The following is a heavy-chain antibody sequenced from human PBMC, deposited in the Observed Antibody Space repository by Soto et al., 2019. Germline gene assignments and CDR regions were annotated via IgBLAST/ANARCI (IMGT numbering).Heavy chain of an antibody. CDR2: ISSSSGTR. V-gene: IGHV3-48*02. CDR3: ARDYYDSGGYIGN. Sequence: GGSLRLSCAASGFTFSGYSMNWVRQAPGKGLEWVSYISSSSGTRYYADSVKGRFTISRDNAKNSLYLQVNSLRDEDTAVYYCARDYYDSGGYIGNWGQGTLVTVSS. J-gene: IGHJ4*02. D-gene: IGHD3-22*01. CDR1: GFTFSGYS.